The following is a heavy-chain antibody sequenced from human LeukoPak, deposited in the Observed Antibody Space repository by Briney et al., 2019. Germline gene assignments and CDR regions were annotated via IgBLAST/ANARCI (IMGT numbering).Heavy chain of an antibody. CDR1: GFTFSSYG. CDR2: IWYDGSNK. Sequence: GRSLRLSCAASGFTFSSYGMHWVRQAPGKGLEWVAVIWYDGSNKYFADSVKGRFTISRDNSKNRLYLQMNSLRAEDTAVYYCARNPVALYYFDYWGQGTLVTVSS. V-gene: IGHV3-30*19. J-gene: IGHJ4*02. D-gene: IGHD6-19*01. CDR3: ARNPVALYYFDY.